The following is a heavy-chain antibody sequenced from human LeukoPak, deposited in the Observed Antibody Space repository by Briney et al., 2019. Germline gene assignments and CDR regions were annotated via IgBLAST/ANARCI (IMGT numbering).Heavy chain of an antibody. CDR3: AKHGGWEPLPDFDY. D-gene: IGHD1-26*01. CDR1: GFTFSSYT. V-gene: IGHV3-23*01. J-gene: IGHJ4*02. Sequence: RSGGSLRLSCAASGFTFSSYTMSWVRQAPGKGLEWVSAISGSGGSTYYADSVKGRFTITRDNSKNTLYLQMNRLRAEDTAVYYCAKHGGWEPLPDFDYWGQGTLVTVSS. CDR2: ISGSGGST.